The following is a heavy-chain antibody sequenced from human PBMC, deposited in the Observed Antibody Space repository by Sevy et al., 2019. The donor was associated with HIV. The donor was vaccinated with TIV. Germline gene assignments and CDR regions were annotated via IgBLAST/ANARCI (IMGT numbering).Heavy chain of an antibody. J-gene: IGHJ6*02. CDR2: MNPNSGNT. Sequence: ASVKVSCKASGYTFTSYDINWVRQATGQGLEWMGWMNPNSGNTGYAQKFQGRVTMTRNTSISTAYMGLSSLRSEDTAVYYCAGGYGYAYGMDVWGQGTTVTVSS. V-gene: IGHV1-8*01. CDR1: GYTFTSYD. CDR3: AGGYGYAYGMDV. D-gene: IGHD5-18*01.